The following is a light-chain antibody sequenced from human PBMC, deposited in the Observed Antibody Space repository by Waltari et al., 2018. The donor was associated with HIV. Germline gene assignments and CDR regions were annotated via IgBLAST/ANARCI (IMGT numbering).Light chain of an antibody. Sequence: DIQLTQSPPSLSASVGDSVILTCRASRNIHKFLKWFQQKPGKAPELLILAASTLHSGVSSRFSGSGSGTDFTLTINSLQREDFATYYCLQTYNTPLTFGPGTKLDF. V-gene: IGKV1-39*01. J-gene: IGKJ3*01. CDR1: RNIHKF. CDR3: LQTYNTPLT. CDR2: AAS.